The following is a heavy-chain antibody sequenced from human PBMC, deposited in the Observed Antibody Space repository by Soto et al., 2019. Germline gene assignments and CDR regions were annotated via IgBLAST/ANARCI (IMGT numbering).Heavy chain of an antibody. V-gene: IGHV4-30-4*01. Sequence: SETLSLTCTVSGGSISSGDYYWSWIRQPPGKGLEWIGYIYYSGSTYYNPSLKSRVTISVDTSKNQFSLKLSSVTAADTAVYYCASLTGYDSFGYYYYYGMDVWGQGTTVTVSS. CDR2: IYYSGST. J-gene: IGHJ6*02. CDR1: GGSISSGDYY. D-gene: IGHD5-12*01. CDR3: ASLTGYDSFGYYYYYGMDV.